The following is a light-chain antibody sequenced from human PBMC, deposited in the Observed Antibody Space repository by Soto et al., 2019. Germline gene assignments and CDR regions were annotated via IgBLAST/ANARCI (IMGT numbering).Light chain of an antibody. Sequence: DIQMTQTQSSLSASVGDRVTITCRASQSIGDNLNWYQQKPGTAPHLLIYAASSLQSGVPSRFSGSGSGTDFTLTISNLQPEDFVSYFCQQSFNTPPTFGGRTKVDVK. V-gene: IGKV1-39*01. J-gene: IGKJ4*01. CDR1: QSIGDN. CDR2: AAS. CDR3: QQSFNTPPT.